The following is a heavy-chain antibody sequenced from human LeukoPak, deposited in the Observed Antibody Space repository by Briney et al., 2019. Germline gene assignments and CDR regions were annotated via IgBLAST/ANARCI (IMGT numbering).Heavy chain of an antibody. Sequence: GESLKISCKTSGYTFTNFWIAWVRQMPGKGLEWLGAIYPDDSDTRYSPSLQGQVIISADKSISTAYLQWSSLKASDTAMFYCARRNADYYFDYWGQGTLVTVSS. V-gene: IGHV5-51*01. J-gene: IGHJ4*02. D-gene: IGHD4-17*01. CDR1: GYTFTNFW. CDR3: ARRNADYYFDY. CDR2: IYPDDSDT.